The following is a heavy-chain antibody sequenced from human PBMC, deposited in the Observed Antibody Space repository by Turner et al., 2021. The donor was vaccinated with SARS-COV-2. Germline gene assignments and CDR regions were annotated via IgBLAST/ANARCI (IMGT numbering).Heavy chain of an antibody. D-gene: IGHD5-18*01. CDR2: NYYSGSA. CDR1: GGSISSSSYY. V-gene: IGHV4-39*01. J-gene: IGHJ6*02. CDR3: ARLMDTAMDYYGTDV. Sequence: QLQLQESDPGLVKPSETLSLTCTVSGGSISSSSYYWGWIRQTPGKGLEWIGNNYYSGSAYYNPSLKSRVTISVDPSKNQFSLKLTSVTAADTAVYYCARLMDTAMDYYGTDVWGQGTTVTVSS.